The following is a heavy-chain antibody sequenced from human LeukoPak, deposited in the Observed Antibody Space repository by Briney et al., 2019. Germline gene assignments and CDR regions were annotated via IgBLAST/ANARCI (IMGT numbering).Heavy chain of an antibody. CDR3: ARHYYDSSGYGLDYYYCMDV. Sequence: PSETLSLTCTVSGGSISSYYWSWIRQPPGKGLEWIGYIYYSGSTNYNPSLKSRVTISVDTSKNQFSLKLSSVTAADTAVYYCARHYYDSSGYGLDYYYCMDVWGKGTTVTVSS. J-gene: IGHJ6*03. D-gene: IGHD3-22*01. CDR2: IYYSGST. CDR1: GGSISSYY. V-gene: IGHV4-59*08.